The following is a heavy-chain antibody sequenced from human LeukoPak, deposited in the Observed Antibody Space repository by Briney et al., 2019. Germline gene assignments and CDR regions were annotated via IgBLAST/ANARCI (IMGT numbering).Heavy chain of an antibody. J-gene: IGHJ4*02. Sequence: GGSLRLSCAASGFTVSSNYMSWVRQAPGKGLEWVSVIYSGGSTHYADSVKGRFTISRDNSKNTLYLQMNSLRAEDTAVYYCARDSGWYSGPYYFDYWGQGTLVTVSS. D-gene: IGHD6-19*01. CDR3: ARDSGWYSGPYYFDY. CDR1: GFTVSSNY. CDR2: IYSGGST. V-gene: IGHV3-66*01.